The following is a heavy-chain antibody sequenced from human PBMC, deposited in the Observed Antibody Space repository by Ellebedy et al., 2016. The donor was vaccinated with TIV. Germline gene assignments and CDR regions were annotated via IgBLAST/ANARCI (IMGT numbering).Heavy chain of an antibody. D-gene: IGHD4/OR15-4a*01. CDR1: GFTFSTYG. CDR2: ISYHGRNK. CDR3: ARGNDYGDDVSLWYFDR. J-gene: IGHJ2*01. Sequence: GESLKISCAASGFTFSTYGMHWVRRAPGKGLEWVAAISYHGRNKNYADSVKGRFTISRDNSKNTLYLQMNNLRAEDTAVYYCARGNDYGDDVSLWYFDRWGRGTLVTVSS. V-gene: IGHV3-30*03.